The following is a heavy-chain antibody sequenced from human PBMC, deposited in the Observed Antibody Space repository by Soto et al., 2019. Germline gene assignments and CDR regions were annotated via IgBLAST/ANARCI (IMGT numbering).Heavy chain of an antibody. CDR1: GGSISSNY. J-gene: IGHJ5*02. D-gene: IGHD3-10*01. Sequence: SETLSLTCTVSGGSISSNYWTWIRQPPGKGLEWIGYVYNSGSTNYNPSLKSRVTISVDTSKNQLSLKLSSVTAADTAVYYCARFGTSPNGNWFDPWGQGTLVTVSS. V-gene: IGHV4-59*01. CDR3: ARFGTSPNGNWFDP. CDR2: VYNSGST.